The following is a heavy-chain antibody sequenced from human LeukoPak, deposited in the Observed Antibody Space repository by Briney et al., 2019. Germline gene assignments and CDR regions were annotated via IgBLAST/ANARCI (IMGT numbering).Heavy chain of an antibody. Sequence: SETLSLTCAVYGGSFSGYYWSWIRQPPGKGLEWIGEINHSGSTNYNPSLKSRVTISADTSKNQFSLKLSSVTAADTAVYYCASGDFAGAFDIWGQGTMVTVSS. CDR2: INHSGST. CDR3: ASGDFAGAFDI. CDR1: GGSFSGYY. V-gene: IGHV4-34*01. J-gene: IGHJ3*02.